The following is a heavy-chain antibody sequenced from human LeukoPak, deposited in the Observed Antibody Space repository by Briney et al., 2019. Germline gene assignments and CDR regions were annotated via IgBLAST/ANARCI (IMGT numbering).Heavy chain of an antibody. D-gene: IGHD2-2*01. CDR2: IYYGGST. J-gene: IGHJ6*02. CDR1: GGSFSGYY. Sequence: SETLSLTCAVYGGSFSGYYWSWIRQPPGKGLEWVGYIYYGGSTNYNPSLKSRVTISVDTSKNQFSLKLSSVTAAETAVYYCARLAAYCSSTSCSSETYYYYGMDVWGQGTTVTVSS. V-gene: IGHV4-59*08. CDR3: ARLAAYCSSTSCSSETYYYYGMDV.